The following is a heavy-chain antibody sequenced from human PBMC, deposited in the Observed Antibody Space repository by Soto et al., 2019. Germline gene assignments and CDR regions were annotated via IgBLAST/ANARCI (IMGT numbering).Heavy chain of an antibody. CDR3: ITGLAGIYDY. V-gene: IGHV3-15*07. CDR1: GFTFSNAW. Sequence: GGSLRLSCAASGFTFSNAWLNWVRQAPGNGLEWVARIKSKADSGAIEYAAHVKGRITISSDESKNKLHLHMMSAKNQDTGVYYCITGLAGIYDYWGRGTLVTVSS. D-gene: IGHD1-26*01. J-gene: IGHJ4*02. CDR2: IKSKADSGAI.